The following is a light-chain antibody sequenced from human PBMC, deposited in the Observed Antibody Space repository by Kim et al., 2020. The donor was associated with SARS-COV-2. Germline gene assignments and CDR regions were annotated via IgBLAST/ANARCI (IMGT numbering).Light chain of an antibody. CDR3: QQFGSSPWT. V-gene: IGKV3-20*01. J-gene: IGKJ1*01. Sequence: SPGDRVTLSCRASQSVTSSYIAWYQLKPGQAPTLLIYGASSRATGIPDRFSGSGSGTDFTLTISRLEPEDFAVYYCQQFGSSPWTFGQGTRVEIK. CDR1: QSVTSSY. CDR2: GAS.